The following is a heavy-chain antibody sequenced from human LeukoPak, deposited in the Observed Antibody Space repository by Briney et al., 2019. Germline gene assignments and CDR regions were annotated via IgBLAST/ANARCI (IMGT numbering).Heavy chain of an antibody. CDR3: ARHRVYDWNYPIWFDP. J-gene: IGHJ5*02. D-gene: IGHD3-16*01. CDR1: GGSIRSSGYY. CDR2: IYYSGNT. Sequence: SETLSLTCTVSGGSIRSSGYYWVWIRQPPGKGLESIANIYYSGNTYYNPSLKSRVTISVDTSKNQFSLKLTSVTAADTAVYYCARHRVYDWNYPIWFDPWGQGTLVTVSS. V-gene: IGHV4-39*01.